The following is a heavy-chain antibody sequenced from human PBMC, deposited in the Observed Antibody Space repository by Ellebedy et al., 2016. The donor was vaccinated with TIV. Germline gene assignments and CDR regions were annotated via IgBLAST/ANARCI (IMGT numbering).Heavy chain of an antibody. CDR3: VRLSGEWLRSLPFDS. J-gene: IGHJ4*02. D-gene: IGHD5-12*01. CDR2: IDQDGREK. Sequence: GGSLRLXXAASGDTFSSEWMSWVRQAPGKGLEWVANIDQDGREKYYVDSVKGRFTISRDNANNLLFLQMSSLRAEDTAVYYCVRLSGEWLRSLPFDSWGQGTLVTVS. CDR1: GDTFSSEW. V-gene: IGHV3-7*01.